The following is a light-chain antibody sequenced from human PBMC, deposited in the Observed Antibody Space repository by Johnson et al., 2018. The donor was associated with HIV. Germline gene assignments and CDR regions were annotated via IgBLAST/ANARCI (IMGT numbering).Light chain of an antibody. CDR2: ENN. V-gene: IGLV1-51*02. Sequence: QSVLTQPPSVSAAPGQKVTISCSGSSSNIGNNYVSWYQQLPGTAPKLLIYENNKRPSGIPDRFSGSKSGTSATLGITGLQTGDEADYYCGTWGSSLGAYVFGTETNITVL. J-gene: IGLJ1*01. CDR3: GTWGSSLGAYV. CDR1: SSNIGNNY.